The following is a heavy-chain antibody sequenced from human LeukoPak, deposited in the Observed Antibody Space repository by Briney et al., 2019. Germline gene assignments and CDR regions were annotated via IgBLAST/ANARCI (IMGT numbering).Heavy chain of an antibody. Sequence: GGSLRLSCAASGFTFSSYAMHWVRQAPGKGLEWVAVISYDGSNKYYADSVKGRFTISRDNSKNTLYLQMNSLRSEDTAVYYCASRLWFGIWGQGTMVTVSS. J-gene: IGHJ3*02. V-gene: IGHV3-30-3*01. CDR3: ASRLWFGI. CDR1: GFTFSSYA. D-gene: IGHD3-10*01. CDR2: ISYDGSNK.